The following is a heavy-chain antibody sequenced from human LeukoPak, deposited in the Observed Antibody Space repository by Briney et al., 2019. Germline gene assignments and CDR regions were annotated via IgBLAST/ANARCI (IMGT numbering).Heavy chain of an antibody. CDR2: ISGSGGST. Sequence: GGSLRLSCAASGFTFSSYAMSWVRQAPGKGLDWVSTISGSGGSTYYADSVKGRFTISRDNSKNTLYLQMDSLRADDTAVYYCAKHAGSGSNRGRFDYWGQGTLVTVSS. J-gene: IGHJ4*02. D-gene: IGHD3-10*01. V-gene: IGHV3-23*01. CDR1: GFTFSSYA. CDR3: AKHAGSGSNRGRFDY.